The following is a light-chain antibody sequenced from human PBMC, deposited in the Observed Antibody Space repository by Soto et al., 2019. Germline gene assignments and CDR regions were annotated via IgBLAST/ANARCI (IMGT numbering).Light chain of an antibody. CDR3: QQRGGWPLT. Sequence: EIVLTQSPATMSLSPGERAALSCRASQGVGRFLAWYQQKPGQAPRLLIYDASNRATVIPARFSGSGSETDFTLAIDNLEPEDFAVYYCQQRGGWPLTFGGGTKVEIK. J-gene: IGKJ4*01. CDR1: QGVGRF. V-gene: IGKV3-11*01. CDR2: DAS.